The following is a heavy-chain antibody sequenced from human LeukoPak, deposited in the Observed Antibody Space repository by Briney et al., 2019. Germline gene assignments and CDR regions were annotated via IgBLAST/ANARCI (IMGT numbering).Heavy chain of an antibody. V-gene: IGHV1-69*13. D-gene: IGHD2-15*01. Sequence: VASVKVSCKASGGTFSSYAISWVRQAPGQGLEWMGGIIPIFGTANYAQKFQGRVTITADESTSTAYMELSSLRSEDTAVYYCARAMSGRYCSGGSCYPGYWGQGTLVTVSS. CDR3: ARAMSGRYCSGGSCYPGY. CDR1: GGTFSSYA. CDR2: IIPIFGTA. J-gene: IGHJ4*02.